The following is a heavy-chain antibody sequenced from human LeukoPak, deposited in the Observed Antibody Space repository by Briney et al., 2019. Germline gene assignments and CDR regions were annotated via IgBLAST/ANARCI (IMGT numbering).Heavy chain of an antibody. CDR2: INHSGNT. D-gene: IGHD1-26*01. CDR1: GGSFSGYY. V-gene: IGHV4-34*01. Sequence: SETLSLTCAVYGGSFSGYYWSWIRQPPGKGLEWIGEINHSGNTNYNPSLKSRVTISVDTSKNQFFLKLTSVTAADTALYYCASPSGSYMTDAFDIWGQGTMVTVSS. J-gene: IGHJ3*02. CDR3: ASPSGSYMTDAFDI.